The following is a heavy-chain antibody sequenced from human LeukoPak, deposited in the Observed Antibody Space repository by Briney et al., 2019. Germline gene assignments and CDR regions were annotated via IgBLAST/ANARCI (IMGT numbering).Heavy chain of an antibody. J-gene: IGHJ4*02. CDR2: IFNREST. V-gene: IGHV4-59*08. CDR1: GGSISSYY. Sequence: PSETLSLTCTFSGGSISSYYWSWIRQPPGKGLEWIGYIFNRESTSYNPSLKSRVTISVDTSKNRFSLKLNSVTAADTAVYYCARQGSVGATPLDYWGQGILVTVSS. D-gene: IGHD1-26*01. CDR3: ARQGSVGATPLDY.